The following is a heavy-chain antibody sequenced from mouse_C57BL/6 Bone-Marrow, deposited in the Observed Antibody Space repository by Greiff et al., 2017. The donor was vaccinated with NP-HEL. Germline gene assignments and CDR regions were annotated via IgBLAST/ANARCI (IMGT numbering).Heavy chain of an antibody. CDR2: ISDGGSYT. CDR3: ARPFDY. CDR1: GFTFSSYA. V-gene: IGHV5-4*01. J-gene: IGHJ2*01. Sequence: DVQLVESGGGLVKPGGSLKLSCAASGFTFSSYAMSWVRQTPEKRLEWVATISDGGSYTYYPDNVKGRFTISRDNAKNNLYLQMSHLKSEDTAMYYCARPFDYWGQGTTLTVSS.